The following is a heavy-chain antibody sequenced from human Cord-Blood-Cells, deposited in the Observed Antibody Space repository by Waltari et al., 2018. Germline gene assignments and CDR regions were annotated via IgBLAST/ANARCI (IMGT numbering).Heavy chain of an antibody. CDR2: IYYSGST. D-gene: IGHD2-2*01. J-gene: IGHJ4*02. V-gene: IGHV4-59*08. CDR1: GGSISSYY. Sequence: QVQLQESGPGLVKPSETLSLTCTVSGGSISSYYLRWIWPPPGKGLEWIGYIYYSGSTNYNPSLKSRVTISVDTSKNQFSLKLSSVTAADTAVYYCARHVGGSSTSCYDYWGQGTLVTVSS. CDR3: ARHVGGSSTSCYDY.